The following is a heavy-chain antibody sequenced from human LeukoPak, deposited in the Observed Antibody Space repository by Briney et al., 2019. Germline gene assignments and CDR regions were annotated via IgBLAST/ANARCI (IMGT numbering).Heavy chain of an antibody. J-gene: IGHJ6*03. CDR3: ARTGSDDYGDYGIYYYYYYMDV. V-gene: IGHV4-59*01. D-gene: IGHD4-17*01. Sequence: PSETLSLTCTVSGGSISSYYWSWIRQPPGKGLEWIGYIYYSGSTNYNPSLKSRVTISVDTSNNQCSLKLSSVTAADTAVYYCARTGSDDYGDYGIYYYYYYMDVWGKGTTVTVSS. CDR1: GGSISSYY. CDR2: IYYSGST.